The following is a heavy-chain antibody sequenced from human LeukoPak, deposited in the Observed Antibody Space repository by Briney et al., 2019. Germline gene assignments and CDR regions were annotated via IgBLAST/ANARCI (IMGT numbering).Heavy chain of an antibody. V-gene: IGHV4-39*07. D-gene: IGHD3-10*01. CDR2: IYYSGTT. Sequence: SETLSLTCTVSGGSISSSSYYWGWIRQPPGKGLEWIGSIYYSGTTYDNPSLQSRVITSVDTSKNQFSLRLTSVTAADTAVYYCARAEGSYKAFDIWGQGTMVTVSS. CDR1: GGSISSSSYY. J-gene: IGHJ3*02. CDR3: ARAEGSYKAFDI.